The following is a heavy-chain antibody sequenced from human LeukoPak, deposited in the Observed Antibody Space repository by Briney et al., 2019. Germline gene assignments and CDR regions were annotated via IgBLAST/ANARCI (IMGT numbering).Heavy chain of an antibody. Sequence: GASVKVSCKASGGTFSSYAISWVRQAPGQGLEWMGRIIPILGIANYAQKFQGRVTITADKSTSTAYMELSSLRSEDTAVYYCARDSSSPGGDPGSFDYWGQGTLVIVSS. CDR1: GGTFSSYA. CDR2: IIPILGIA. D-gene: IGHD6-13*01. CDR3: ARDSSSPGGDPGSFDY. V-gene: IGHV1-69*04. J-gene: IGHJ4*02.